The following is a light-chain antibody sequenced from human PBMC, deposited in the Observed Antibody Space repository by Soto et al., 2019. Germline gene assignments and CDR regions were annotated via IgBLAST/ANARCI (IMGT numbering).Light chain of an antibody. J-gene: IGKJ2*01. CDR2: AAS. V-gene: IGKV1-39*01. Sequence: DIQMTQSPSSLSASVGDRVTITCRASQSISTYLNWYQQKPGKAPKLLIYAASSLQSGVPSRFSSSGSGTDFTLTISSLQPEDFATYYCQQSYSIPRTFGKGTKVDSK. CDR1: QSISTY. CDR3: QQSYSIPRT.